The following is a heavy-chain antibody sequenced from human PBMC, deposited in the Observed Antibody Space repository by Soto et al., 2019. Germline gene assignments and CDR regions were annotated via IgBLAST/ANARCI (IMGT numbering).Heavy chain of an antibody. J-gene: IGHJ6*03. CDR3: ARPTGTKPYYYYYMDV. V-gene: IGHV4-39*01. Sequence: SESLSLTCTVSGGSISSSSYYWGWIRQPPGKGLEWIGSIYYSGSTYYNPSLKSRVTISVDTSKNQFSLKLSSVTAADTAVYYCARPTGTKPYYYYYMDVWGKGTTVNVSS. CDR1: GGSISSSSYY. D-gene: IGHD1-7*01. CDR2: IYYSGST.